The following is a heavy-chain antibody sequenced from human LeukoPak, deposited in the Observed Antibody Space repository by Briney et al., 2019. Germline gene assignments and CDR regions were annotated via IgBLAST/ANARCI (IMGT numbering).Heavy chain of an antibody. CDR2: IIPIFGTA. CDR1: GGTFSSYA. J-gene: IGHJ4*02. V-gene: IGHV1-69*06. CDR3: ARGHSYYGSGSPDD. D-gene: IGHD3-10*01. Sequence: SVKVSCKASGGTFSSYAISWVRQAPGQGLEWRGGIIPIFGTANYAQKFQGRVTITADKSTSTAYMELSSLRSEDTAVYYCARGHSYYGSGSPDDWGQGTLVTVSS.